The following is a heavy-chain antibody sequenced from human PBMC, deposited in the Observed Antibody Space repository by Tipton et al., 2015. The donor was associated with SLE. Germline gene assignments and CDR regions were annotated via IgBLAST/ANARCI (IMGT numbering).Heavy chain of an antibody. CDR1: GGSISSGSYY. CDR2: IYTSGST. D-gene: IGHD2-2*01. J-gene: IGHJ4*02. V-gene: IGHV4-61*02. CDR3: ARDLAYCSSTSCFDYFDY. Sequence: LRLSCTVSGGSISSGSYYWSWIRQPAGKGLEWIGRIYTSGSTNYNSSLKSRVTISVDTSKNQFSLKLSSGTAADTAVYYCARDLAYCSSTSCFDYFDYWGQGTLVTVSS.